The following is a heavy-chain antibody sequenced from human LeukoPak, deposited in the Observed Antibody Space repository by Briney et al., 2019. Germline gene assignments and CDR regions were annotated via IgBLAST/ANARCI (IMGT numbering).Heavy chain of an antibody. J-gene: IGHJ4*02. D-gene: IGHD3-22*01. Sequence: GGSLRLSCAASGFTFGSYSMNWVRQAPGKGLEWVSSISSSSSYIYYADSVKGRFTISRDNAKNSLYLQMNSLRAEDTAVYYCARDRTYDSSGYYAYWGQGTLVTVSS. CDR2: ISSSSSYI. CDR3: ARDRTYDSSGYYAY. V-gene: IGHV3-21*01. CDR1: GFTFGSYS.